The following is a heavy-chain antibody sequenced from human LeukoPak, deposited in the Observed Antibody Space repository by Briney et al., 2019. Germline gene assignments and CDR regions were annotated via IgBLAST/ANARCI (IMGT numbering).Heavy chain of an antibody. CDR2: ISGSGGST. Sequence: GGSLRLSCAASGFTFSSYAMSWVRQAPGKGLEWVSDISGSGGSTYYADSVKGGFTISRDNSKNTLYLQMNSLRAEDTAVYYCAKDRSYDFWSGWFWAYWGQGTLVTVSS. CDR3: AKDRSYDFWSGWFWAY. D-gene: IGHD3-3*01. CDR1: GFTFSSYA. J-gene: IGHJ4*02. V-gene: IGHV3-23*01.